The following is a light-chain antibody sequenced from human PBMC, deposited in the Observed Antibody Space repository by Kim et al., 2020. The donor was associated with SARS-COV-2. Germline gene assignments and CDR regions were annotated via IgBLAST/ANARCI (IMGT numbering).Light chain of an antibody. Sequence: GQSITISCTGTSRDGGGYNYVSWYQHHPSKAPKLMIYDVSNRPSGVSNRFSGSKSGNTASLTISGLQAEDEADYYCSSYTSSSTNVFGTGTKVTVL. CDR2: DVS. CDR1: SRDGGGYNY. V-gene: IGLV2-14*03. CDR3: SSYTSSSTNV. J-gene: IGLJ1*01.